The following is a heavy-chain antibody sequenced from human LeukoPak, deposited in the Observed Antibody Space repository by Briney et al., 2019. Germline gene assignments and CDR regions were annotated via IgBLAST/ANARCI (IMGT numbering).Heavy chain of an antibody. V-gene: IGHV3-33*01. CDR3: ARDLMVTAIGLFDY. Sequence: GRSLRLSCTASGLSITYYGLHWVRQAPGKGLEWVAGIGFDGSNKYYADSVKGRFTISRDNPKNTLYLQMNSLRAEDTAVYYCARDLMVTAIGLFDYWGQGTLVTVSS. CDR2: IGFDGSNK. D-gene: IGHD2-21*02. CDR1: GLSITYYG. J-gene: IGHJ4*02.